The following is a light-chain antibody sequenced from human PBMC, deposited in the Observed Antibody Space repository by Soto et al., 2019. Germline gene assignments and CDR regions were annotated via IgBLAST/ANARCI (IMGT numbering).Light chain of an antibody. J-gene: IGLJ1*01. V-gene: IGLV1-51*01. CDR1: SSNIGGNS. CDR2: DDN. CDR3: GTWDSSLSAEV. Sequence: QSVMTQPPSVSAAPGQKVTISCSGSSSNIGGNSVSWYQQLPGTAPKLLIYDDNKRPSGIPDRFSGSKSGTSATLGITGLQTGDEADYYCGTWDSSLSAEVFGTGTKLTVL.